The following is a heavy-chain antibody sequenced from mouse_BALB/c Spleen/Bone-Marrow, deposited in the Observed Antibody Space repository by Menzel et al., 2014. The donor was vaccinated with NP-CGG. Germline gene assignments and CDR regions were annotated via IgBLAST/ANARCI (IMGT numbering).Heavy chain of an antibody. Sequence: QVHVKQSGAELVKPGASVKLSCKASGYTFTSYYIYWVKQGPGQGLEWIGEINPSNGGTNFNEKFKSKATLTVDKSSSTAYMQLSSLTSEDSAVYYCTRSNGNWFAYWGQGTLVTVSA. CDR3: TRSNGNWFAY. D-gene: IGHD2-1*01. V-gene: IGHV1S81*02. CDR1: GYTFTSYY. J-gene: IGHJ3*01. CDR2: INPSNGGT.